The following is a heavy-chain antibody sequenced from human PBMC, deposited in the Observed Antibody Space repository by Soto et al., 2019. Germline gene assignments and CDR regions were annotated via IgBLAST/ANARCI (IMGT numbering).Heavy chain of an antibody. CDR3: ARGAPRGVRSSWYRPDYFDY. V-gene: IGHV3-30-3*01. Sequence: QVQLVESGGGVVQPGRSLRLSCAASGFTFSSYAMHWVRQAPGKGLEWVAVISYDGSNKYYADSVKGRFTISRDNSKNTLYLQMNSLRAGDTAVYYCARGAPRGVRSSWYRPDYFDYWGQGTLVTVSS. CDR2: ISYDGSNK. J-gene: IGHJ4*02. CDR1: GFTFSSYA. D-gene: IGHD6-13*01.